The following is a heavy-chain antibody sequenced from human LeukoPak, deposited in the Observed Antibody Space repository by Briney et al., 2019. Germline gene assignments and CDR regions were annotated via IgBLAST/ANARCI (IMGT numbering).Heavy chain of an antibody. V-gene: IGHV4-59*01. J-gene: IGHJ5*02. CDR2: IYYSGST. CDR3: ARGGCYGDYCWFDP. Sequence: SETLSLTCTVSGGSISSYYWSWIRQPPGKGLEWIGNIYYSGSTNYNPSLKSRVTISVDTSMNQFSLKLSSVTAADTAVYYCARGGCYGDYCWFDPWGQGTVVTVSS. CDR1: GGSISSYY. D-gene: IGHD4-17*01.